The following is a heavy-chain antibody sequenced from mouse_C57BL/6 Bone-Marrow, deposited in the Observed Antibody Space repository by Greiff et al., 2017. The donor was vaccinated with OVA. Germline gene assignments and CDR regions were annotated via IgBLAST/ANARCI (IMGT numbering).Heavy chain of an antibody. V-gene: IGHV1-69*01. D-gene: IGHD1-1*02. J-gene: IGHJ3*01. CDR1: GYTFTSYW. CDR3: AIFGGYPAWFAY. Sequence: QVQLQQPGAELVMPGASVKLSCKASGYTFTSYWMHWVKQRPGQGLEWIGEIDPSDSYTNYNQKFKGKSTLTVDKSSSTAYMQLSSLTSEDSAVYYCAIFGGYPAWFAYWGQGTLVTVSA. CDR2: IDPSDSYT.